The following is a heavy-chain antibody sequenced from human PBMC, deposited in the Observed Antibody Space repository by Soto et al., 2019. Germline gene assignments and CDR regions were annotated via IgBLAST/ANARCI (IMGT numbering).Heavy chain of an antibody. CDR1: GYSFTSYW. CDR3: ARSRIRGYYDSSGSDYFDY. Sequence: PGESLKISCKGSGYSFTSYWIGWVRQMPGKGLEWMGIIYPGDSDTRYSPSFQGQVTISADKSISTAYLQWSSLKASDTAMYYCARSRIRGYYDSSGSDYFDYWGQGTLVTVSS. D-gene: IGHD3-22*01. CDR2: IYPGDSDT. V-gene: IGHV5-51*01. J-gene: IGHJ4*02.